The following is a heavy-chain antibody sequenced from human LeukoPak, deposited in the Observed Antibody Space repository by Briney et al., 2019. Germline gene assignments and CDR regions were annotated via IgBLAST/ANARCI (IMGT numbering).Heavy chain of an antibody. Sequence: PGGSLRLSCAASGFTFSSYAMHWVRQAPGKGLEWVAVISYDGSNKYYADSVKGRFTISRDNSKNTLYLQMNSLRAEDTAVYYCIAAAFWGQGTLVTVSS. J-gene: IGHJ4*02. CDR1: GFTFSSYA. V-gene: IGHV3-30*04. CDR2: ISYDGSNK. D-gene: IGHD6-13*01. CDR3: IAAAF.